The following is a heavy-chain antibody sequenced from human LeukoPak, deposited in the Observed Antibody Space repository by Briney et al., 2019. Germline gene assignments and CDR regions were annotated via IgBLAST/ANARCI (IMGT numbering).Heavy chain of an antibody. J-gene: IGHJ5*02. CDR3: ARTVTDYSGTYYSRRNNYFDP. CDR1: GYTFTAYY. Sequence: ASVKVSCKASGYTFTAYYIHWVRQAPGQGLEWMGWIKPTTGGASYAQKFQGRVTTTRDTSITTAYMELSRLKSDDTAVYFCARTVTDYSGTYYSRRNNYFDPWGQGTLVTVSS. CDR2: IKPTTGGA. D-gene: IGHD3-10*01. V-gene: IGHV1-2*02.